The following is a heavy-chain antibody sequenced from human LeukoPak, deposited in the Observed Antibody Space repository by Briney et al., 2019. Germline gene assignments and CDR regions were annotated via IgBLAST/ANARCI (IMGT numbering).Heavy chain of an antibody. CDR2: IGRDNKP. V-gene: IGHV3-23*01. Sequence: GGSLRLSCEATGFTLSAYAMTWVRQAPGKGLEWVSSIGRDNKPPYSESVKGRSATSRDNSKSMLFLQRNSLRAEDTALYYCARDLHYYVVMDVWGQGTTVTVS. CDR1: GFTLSAYA. J-gene: IGHJ6*02. CDR3: ARDLHYYVVMDV.